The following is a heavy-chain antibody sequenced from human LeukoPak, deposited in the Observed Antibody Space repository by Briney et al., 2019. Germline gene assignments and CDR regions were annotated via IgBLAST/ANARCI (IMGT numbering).Heavy chain of an antibody. CDR1: GFIFSSYG. D-gene: IGHD3-22*01. CDR2: IRFDGSNR. V-gene: IGHV3-30*02. CDR3: AKDTAAYDSSAYYNPYIDY. J-gene: IGHJ4*02. Sequence: GGSLRLSCAASGFIFSSYGMHWVRQAPGKGLEWVAFIRFDGSNRYSADSVKGRFTISRDNSKNTLFLQMNSLRPDDTAVFYCAKDTAAYDSSAYYNPYIDYWGQGTLVTVSS.